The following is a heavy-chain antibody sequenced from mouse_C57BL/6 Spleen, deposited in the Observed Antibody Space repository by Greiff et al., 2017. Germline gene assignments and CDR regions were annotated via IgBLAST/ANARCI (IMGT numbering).Heavy chain of an antibody. CDR3: ARGTVVTTLFDD. D-gene: IGHD2-2*01. CDR2: INPNNGGT. V-gene: IGHV1-26*01. Sequence: VQLQQSGPELVMPGASVQISSKASGYTFTDYYLNWVKQSHGKSLAWIGDINPNNGGTSYNQKFSGKATLTVDKSASTAYMELRSLTSEDSAVYYCARGTVVTTLFDDWGQGTTLTVSS. J-gene: IGHJ2*01. CDR1: GYTFTDYY.